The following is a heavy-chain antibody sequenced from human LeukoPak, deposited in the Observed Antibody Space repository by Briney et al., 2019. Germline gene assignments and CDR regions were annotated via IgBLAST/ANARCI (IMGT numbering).Heavy chain of an antibody. Sequence: GSLRLSCAASGFTFSSYSMNWVRQAPGKGLEWIGEINHSGSTNYNPSLKSRVTISVDTSKNQFSLKLSSVTAADTAVYYCARELGNSSGYYPPLGYWGQGTLVTVSS. CDR3: ARELGNSSGYYPPLGY. D-gene: IGHD3-22*01. V-gene: IGHV4-34*01. CDR1: GFTFSSYS. CDR2: INHSGST. J-gene: IGHJ4*02.